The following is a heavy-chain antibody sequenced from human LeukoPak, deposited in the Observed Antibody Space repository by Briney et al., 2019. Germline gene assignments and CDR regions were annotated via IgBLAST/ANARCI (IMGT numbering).Heavy chain of an antibody. V-gene: IGHV3-21*01. Sequence: PGGSLRLSCAASGFTFSSYSMNWVRQAPGKGLEWVSSISSSSSYIYYADSVKGRFTISRDNAKNSLYLQMNSLRAEDTAVYYCARDPDFWSGYYGDYWGQGTLVTVSS. CDR2: ISSSSSYI. D-gene: IGHD3-3*01. CDR1: GFTFSSYS. CDR3: ARDPDFWSGYYGDY. J-gene: IGHJ4*02.